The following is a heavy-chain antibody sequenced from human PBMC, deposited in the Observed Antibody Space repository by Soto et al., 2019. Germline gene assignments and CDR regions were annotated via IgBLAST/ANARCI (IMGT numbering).Heavy chain of an antibody. Sequence: GGSLRLSCAASGFTFSSYAMSWVRQAPGKGLEWVSAISGSGGSSYYADSVKGRFTISRDNSKNTLYLQMNSLRAEDTAVYYCAKDPLEGYCSGGSCYPNWFDPWGQGTLVTVSS. CDR1: GFTFSSYA. V-gene: IGHV3-23*01. J-gene: IGHJ5*02. CDR3: AKDPLEGYCSGGSCYPNWFDP. CDR2: ISGSGGSS. D-gene: IGHD2-15*01.